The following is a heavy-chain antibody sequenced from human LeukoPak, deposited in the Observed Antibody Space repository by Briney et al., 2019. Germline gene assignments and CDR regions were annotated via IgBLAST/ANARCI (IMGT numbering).Heavy chain of an antibody. CDR1: GYSISSGYY. Sequence: SETLSLTCAVSGYSISSGYYWGWIRQPPGKGLEWIGSIYHSGSTYYNPSLKSRVTISVDTPKNQFSLKLSSVTAADTAVYYCALIEARTTLFDYWGQGTLVTVSS. CDR2: IYHSGST. CDR3: ALIEARTTLFDY. V-gene: IGHV4-38-2*01. D-gene: IGHD3-22*01. J-gene: IGHJ4*02.